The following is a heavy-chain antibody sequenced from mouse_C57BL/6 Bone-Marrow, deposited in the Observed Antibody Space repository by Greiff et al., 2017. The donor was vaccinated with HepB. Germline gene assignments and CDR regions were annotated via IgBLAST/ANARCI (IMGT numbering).Heavy chain of an antibody. Sequence: QVHVKQSGAELAKPGASVKLSCKASGYTFTSYWMHWVKQRPGQGLEWIGYLNPSSGYTKYNQKFKDKATLTADKSSSTAYMQLSSLTYEESAVYYCARTSYWGRFAYWGQGTLVTVSA. CDR2: LNPSSGYT. D-gene: IGHD4-1*01. CDR3: ARTSYWGRFAY. J-gene: IGHJ3*01. V-gene: IGHV1-7*01. CDR1: GYTFTSYW.